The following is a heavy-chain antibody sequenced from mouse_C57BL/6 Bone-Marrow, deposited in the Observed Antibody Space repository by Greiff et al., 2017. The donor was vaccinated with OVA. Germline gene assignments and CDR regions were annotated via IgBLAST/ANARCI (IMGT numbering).Heavy chain of an antibody. J-gene: IGHJ2*01. V-gene: IGHV1-64*01. D-gene: IGHD2-2*01. CDR3: ARMDYGYDGGYYFDY. CDR1: GYTFTSYW. CDR2: IHPNSGST. Sequence: QVQLKQPGAELVKPGASVKLSCKASGYTFTSYWMHWVKQRPGQGLEWIGMIHPNSGSTNYNEKFKSKATLTVDKSSSTAYMQLSSLTSEDSAVYYCARMDYGYDGGYYFDYWGQGTTLTVSS.